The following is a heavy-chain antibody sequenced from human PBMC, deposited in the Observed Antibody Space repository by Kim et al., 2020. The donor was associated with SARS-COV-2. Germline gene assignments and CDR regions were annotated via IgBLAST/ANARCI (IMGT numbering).Heavy chain of an antibody. J-gene: IGHJ4*02. D-gene: IGHD6-19*01. CDR3: ATYTLYTAVPRGFFDN. Sequence: SVKVSCRTSGGTFAGHAISWIRQAPGQGLEWMGVIIPDFGTPNYAQKFQGRITLTADDSATTVYMELRSLRSDDTATYYCATYTLYTAVPRGFFDNWGQGTLVSVSS. CDR1: GGTFAGHA. V-gene: IGHV1-69*13. CDR2: IIPDFGTP.